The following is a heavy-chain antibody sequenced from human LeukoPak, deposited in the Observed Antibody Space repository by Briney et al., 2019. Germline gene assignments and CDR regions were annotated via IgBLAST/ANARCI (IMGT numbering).Heavy chain of an antibody. CDR2: INPNSGVT. V-gene: IGHV1-2*07. D-gene: IGHD3-10*01. CDR1: GYTFTVYY. CDR3: ARLWFGELSHYFDY. Sequence: GASVTVSFTCSGYTFTVYYMHWVWQAQGQGKEWMGWINPNSGVTNYAHQFQGRLTMTRDTSISTAYIELSSLRSYDTAVYYCARLWFGELSHYFDYWGQGTLVTVSS. J-gene: IGHJ4*02.